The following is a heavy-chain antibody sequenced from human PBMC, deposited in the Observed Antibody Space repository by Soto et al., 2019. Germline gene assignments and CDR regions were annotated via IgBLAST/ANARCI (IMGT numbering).Heavy chain of an antibody. V-gene: IGHV1-69*13. CDR1: GGTFSSYA. CDR3: ARDGGGYSGYAFSHHYGMDV. CDR2: IIPIFGTA. J-gene: IGHJ6*02. Sequence: GASVKVSCKAPGGTFSSYAISWVRQAPGQGLEWMGGIIPIFGTANYAQKFQGRVTITADESTSTAYMELSSLRSEDTAVYYCARDGGGYSGYAFSHHYGMDVWGQGTTVTVSS. D-gene: IGHD5-12*01.